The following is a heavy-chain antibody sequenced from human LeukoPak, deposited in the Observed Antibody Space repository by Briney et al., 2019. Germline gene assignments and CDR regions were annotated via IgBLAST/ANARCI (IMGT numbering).Heavy chain of an antibody. CDR2: ISAYNGNT. CDR1: GYTFTSYG. V-gene: IGHV1-18*01. CDR3: ARAESGRWLQLSYYYYYMDV. Sequence: ASVKVSCKASGYTFTSYGISWVRQAPGQGLEWMGWISAYNGNTNYAQKLQGRVTMTTDTSTSTAYMELRSLRSDDTAVYYCARAESGRWLQLSYYYYYMDVWGKGTTVTVSS. D-gene: IGHD5-24*01. J-gene: IGHJ6*03.